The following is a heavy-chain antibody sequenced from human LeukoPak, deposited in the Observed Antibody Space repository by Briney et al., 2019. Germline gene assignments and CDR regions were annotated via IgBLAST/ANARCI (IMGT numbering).Heavy chain of an antibody. D-gene: IGHD1-26*01. CDR3: AKDGRREWEPPDY. V-gene: IGHV3-23*01. CDR2: ISGSGGSA. J-gene: IGHJ4*02. CDR1: GFTFSSYA. Sequence: GGSLRLSCAASGFTFSSYAMSWVRQAPGKGLEWVSAISGSGGSAYYADSVKGRFTISRDNSKNTLYLQMNSLRAEDTAVYYCAKDGRREWEPPDYWGQGTLVTVSS.